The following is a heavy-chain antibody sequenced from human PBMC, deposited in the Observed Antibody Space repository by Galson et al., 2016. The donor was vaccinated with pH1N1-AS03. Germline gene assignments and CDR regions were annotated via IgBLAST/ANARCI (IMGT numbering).Heavy chain of an antibody. J-gene: IGHJ6*02. CDR1: GFSLSTGGMR. CDR3: ARTLNYNTGLDV. D-gene: IGHD5-24*01. Sequence: PALVKPTQTLTLTCTVSGFSLSTGGMRVSWIRQPPGKALEWLGRIDWDAGTFYSTSLKTRLTISKGTSKNRVVLTMTNMDPVDTGTYYCARTLNYNTGLDVWGPGATVTVSS. V-gene: IGHV2-70*04. CDR2: IDWDAGT.